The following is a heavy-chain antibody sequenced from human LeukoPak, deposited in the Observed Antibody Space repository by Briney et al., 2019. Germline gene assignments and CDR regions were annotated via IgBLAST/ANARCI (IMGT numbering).Heavy chain of an antibody. Sequence: ASVKVSCEASGYTFTSYGISWVRQAPGQGLEWMGWISAYNGNTNYAQKLQGRVTMTTDTSTSTAYMELRSLRSDDTAVYYCARINYGSGSYTNWFDPWGQGTLVTVSS. D-gene: IGHD3-10*01. J-gene: IGHJ5*02. V-gene: IGHV1-18*01. CDR2: ISAYNGNT. CDR3: ARINYGSGSYTNWFDP. CDR1: GYTFTSYG.